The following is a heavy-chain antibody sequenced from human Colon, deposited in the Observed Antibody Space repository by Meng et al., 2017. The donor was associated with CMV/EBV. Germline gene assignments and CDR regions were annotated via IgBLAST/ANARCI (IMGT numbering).Heavy chain of an antibody. CDR1: GFTFSDYA. V-gene: IGHV3-30*01. Sequence: SCTASGFTFSDYALHWVRQVPGKGLEWVSGVSYDETDQHSAASVQGRFSTSRDNSKNTVYLQLDSLTAEDTAVYFCVRGIRGWHYFDSWGQGTLVTVSS. J-gene: IGHJ4*02. CDR3: VRGIRGWHYFDS. CDR2: VSYDETDQ. D-gene: IGHD6-19*01.